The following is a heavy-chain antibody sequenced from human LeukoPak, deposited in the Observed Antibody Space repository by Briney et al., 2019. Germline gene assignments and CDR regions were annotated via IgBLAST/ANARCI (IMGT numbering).Heavy chain of an antibody. CDR2: VKQDGSEK. CDR1: GFTFSMYW. J-gene: IGHJ4*02. D-gene: IGHD3-22*01. CDR3: ARIHYYENSGSYYPLIDF. V-gene: IGHV3-7*01. Sequence: WGSLRLSCAASGFTFSMYWMSWVRQAPGKGLEWVANVKQDGSEKYYADSVKGRFTISRDNAKNSLFLQKNSLRAEDTAVYSCARIHYYENSGSYYPLIDFWGQGTLVTVSS.